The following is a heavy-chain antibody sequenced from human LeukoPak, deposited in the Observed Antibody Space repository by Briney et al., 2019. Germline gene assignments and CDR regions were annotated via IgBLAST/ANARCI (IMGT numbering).Heavy chain of an antibody. J-gene: IGHJ4*02. CDR3: ARVGEGARGGFDY. Sequence: GASVKVSCKASGYTFTSYGISWVRQAPGQGLEWMGWISAYNGNTNYAQKFQGRVTMTRDTSISTAYMELSRLRSDDTAVYYCARVGEGARGGFDYWGQGTLVTVSS. CDR2: ISAYNGNT. V-gene: IGHV1-18*01. CDR1: GYTFTSYG. D-gene: IGHD3-16*01.